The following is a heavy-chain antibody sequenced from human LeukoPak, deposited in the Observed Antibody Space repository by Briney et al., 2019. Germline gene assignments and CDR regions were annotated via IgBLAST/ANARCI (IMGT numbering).Heavy chain of an antibody. CDR3: AKEPTPGGAFYFDY. CDR1: GFTFSSYA. Sequence: GGSLRLSCADSGFTFSSYAMSWVRQAPGKGLEWVSTISDSGRSTYFADSVKGRFTISRDNSKNTLYLQMNSLRAEDTAVYYCAKEPTPGGAFYFDYWGQGTLVTVSS. CDR2: ISDSGRST. V-gene: IGHV3-23*01. D-gene: IGHD3-10*01. J-gene: IGHJ4*02.